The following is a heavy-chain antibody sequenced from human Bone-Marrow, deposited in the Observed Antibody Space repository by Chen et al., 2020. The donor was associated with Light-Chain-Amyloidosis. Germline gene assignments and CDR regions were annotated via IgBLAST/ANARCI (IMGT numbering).Heavy chain of an antibody. D-gene: IGHD6-13*01. CDR1: GGSFSGYY. CDR3: ARGRRWYRPPGPSYGMDV. J-gene: IGHJ6*02. V-gene: IGHV4-34*01. Sequence: QVQLQQWGAGLLKPSETLSLTCAVYGGSFSGYYWSWIRQPPGKGLEWIGEINHSGSTNYNPSLKSRVTISVETSKNQLSLKLSYVTAADTAVYYWARGRRWYRPPGPSYGMDVWGQGTTVTVSS. CDR2: INHSGST.